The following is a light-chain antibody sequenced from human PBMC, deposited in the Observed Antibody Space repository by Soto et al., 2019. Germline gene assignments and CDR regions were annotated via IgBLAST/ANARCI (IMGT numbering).Light chain of an antibody. CDR3: SSYTGRDNLV. V-gene: IGLV2-8*01. J-gene: IGLJ3*02. CDR2: EVN. CDR1: GSDVGGYNY. Sequence: QSALTQPPSASGSPGQSVTISCTGTGSDVGGYNYVSWYQHHPGKAPKLMIYEVNKRPSGVPDRFSASKSGNTASLTVSGLQAEDEADYYCSSYTGRDNLVFGGGTKLTVL.